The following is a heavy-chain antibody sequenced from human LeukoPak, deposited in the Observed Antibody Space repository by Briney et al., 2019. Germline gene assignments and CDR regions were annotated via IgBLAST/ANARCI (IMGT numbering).Heavy chain of an antibody. CDR3: ARRGDGGRSFDY. CDR1: GFSFSSYW. CDR2: INGDGSRT. J-gene: IGHJ4*02. Sequence: GGSLRLSCAASGFSFSSYWMHWVRQAPGKGLVWVSRINGDGSRTYYADSVTGRFTISRDNSKNTLFLRMNSLRAEDTAVYYCARRGDGGRSFDYWGQGTLVTVSS. V-gene: IGHV3-74*01. D-gene: IGHD4-23*01.